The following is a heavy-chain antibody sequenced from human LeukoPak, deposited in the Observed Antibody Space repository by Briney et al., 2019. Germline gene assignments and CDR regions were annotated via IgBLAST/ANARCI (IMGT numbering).Heavy chain of an antibody. D-gene: IGHD3-22*01. CDR2: ISAYNGNT. CDR3: AKAFYYDSSGSQGDAFDI. J-gene: IGHJ3*02. CDR1: GYTFTSYG. Sequence: GASVKVSCKASGYTFTSYGISWVRQAPGQGLEWMGWISAYNGNTNYAQKLQGRVTMTTDTSTSTAYMELRSLRSDDTALYYCAKAFYYDSSGSQGDAFDIWGQGTMVTVSS. V-gene: IGHV1-18*01.